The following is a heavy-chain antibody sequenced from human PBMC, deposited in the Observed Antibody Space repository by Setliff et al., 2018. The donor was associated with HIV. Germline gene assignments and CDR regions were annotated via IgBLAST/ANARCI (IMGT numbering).Heavy chain of an antibody. D-gene: IGHD1-7*01. CDR1: GFTFTNSA. Sequence: VKVSCKASGFTFTNSAVQWVRQARGQRLEWIGWIVVGSGNTNYAQKFQERVTITRDMSTSRAYMELSGLRTEDTAVYYCAADPQTGTTSYDAFDIWGHGTVVTVSS. CDR2: IVVGSGNT. V-gene: IGHV1-58*01. CDR3: AADPQTGTTSYDAFDI. J-gene: IGHJ3*02.